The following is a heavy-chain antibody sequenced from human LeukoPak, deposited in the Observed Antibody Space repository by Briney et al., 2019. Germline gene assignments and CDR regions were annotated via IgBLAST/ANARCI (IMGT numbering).Heavy chain of an antibody. CDR3: ARDITYYDILIWDY. J-gene: IGHJ4*02. CDR2: ISAYNGNT. D-gene: IGHD3-9*01. V-gene: IGHV1-18*01. CDR1: GYTFTSYG. Sequence: GASVKVSCKASGYTFTSYGISWVRQAPGQGLEWMGWISAYNGNTNYAQKLQGRVTMTTDTSTSTAYMELRSLRSDDTAVYYCARDITYYDILIWDYWCQGTLVTVAS.